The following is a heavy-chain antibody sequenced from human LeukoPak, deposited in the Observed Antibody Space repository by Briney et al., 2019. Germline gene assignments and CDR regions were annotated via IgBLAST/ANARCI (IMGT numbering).Heavy chain of an antibody. CDR1: GFTFSSYS. V-gene: IGHV3-21*01. CDR3: ARDQRRGYSYGSEADY. D-gene: IGHD5-18*01. Sequence: GGSLRLSCAASGFTFSSYSMNWVRQAPGKGLEWVSSISSSSLYIYYADSVKGRFTISRDNAKNSLYLQMNSLRAEDTAVYYCARDQRRGYSYGSEADYWGQGTLVTVSS. CDR2: ISSSSLYI. J-gene: IGHJ4*02.